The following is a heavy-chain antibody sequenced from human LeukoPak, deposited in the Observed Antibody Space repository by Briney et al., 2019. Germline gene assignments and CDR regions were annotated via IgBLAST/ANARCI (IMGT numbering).Heavy chain of an antibody. D-gene: IGHD2-21*02. V-gene: IGHV1-69*13. CDR2: TIPIFGTG. J-gene: IGHJ6*02. CDR1: GGTFSRSA. CDR3: ARRDCGGDCHSSFYYYYGMDV. Sequence: GASVKVSCKASGGTFSRSAFSWVRQAPGQGLEWMEGTIPIFGTGYYAQKFQGRLTITADEPTSTAYMELSSLRSEDTADYFCARRDCGGDCHSSFYYYYGMDVWGQGTTVTVSS.